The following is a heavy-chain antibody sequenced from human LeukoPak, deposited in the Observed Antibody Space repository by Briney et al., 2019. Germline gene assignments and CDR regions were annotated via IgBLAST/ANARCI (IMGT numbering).Heavy chain of an antibody. Sequence: SETLSLTCTVSGGSISSGGYYWSWIRQHPGKGLEWIGYIYYSGSTYYNPSLKSRVTISVDTSKNQFSLKLSSVTAADTAVYYCARDCSSTSCYGGADYWGQGTLVTVSS. J-gene: IGHJ4*02. CDR2: IYYSGST. CDR1: GGSISSGGYY. V-gene: IGHV4-31*03. CDR3: ARDCSSTSCYGGADY. D-gene: IGHD2-2*01.